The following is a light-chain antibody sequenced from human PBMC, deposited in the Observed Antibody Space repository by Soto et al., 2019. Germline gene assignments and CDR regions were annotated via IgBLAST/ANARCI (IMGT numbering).Light chain of an antibody. CDR3: CSYASSSTYWV. J-gene: IGLJ3*02. Sequence: QSALTQPASVSGSPGQSITISCTGTSSDAGSYNFVSWYQQHPGKAPKVMIYEDSNRPSGVSNRFSGSKSGNTASLTISGLQAEDEADYYCCSYASSSTYWVFGGGTKVTVL. CDR2: EDS. CDR1: SSDAGSYNF. V-gene: IGLV2-23*01.